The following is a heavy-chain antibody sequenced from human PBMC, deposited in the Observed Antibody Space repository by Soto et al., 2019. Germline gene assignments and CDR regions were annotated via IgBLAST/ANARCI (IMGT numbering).Heavy chain of an antibody. CDR2: IFSSGST. Sequence: SETLSLTCTVSGGSINTFYWSWVRQPAGKGLEWIGRIFSSGSTSFNPSLESRVAMSVDTSKNHFSLNLNSVTAADMAVYYCAREGSYSAYNFAHGIQLWSFDFWGQGALVTSPQ. D-gene: IGHD5-12*01. CDR1: GGSINTFY. V-gene: IGHV4-4*07. CDR3: AREGSYSAYNFAHGIQLWSFDF. J-gene: IGHJ4*02.